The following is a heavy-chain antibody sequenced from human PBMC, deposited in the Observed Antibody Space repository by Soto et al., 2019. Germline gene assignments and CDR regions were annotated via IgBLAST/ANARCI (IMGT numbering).Heavy chain of an antibody. Sequence: QVQLVQSGAEVKKPGSSVKVSCKASGGTFSSYAISWVRQAPGQGLEWMGGIIPIFGTANYAQKFQGRVTITADESTSTAYMELSSLRSEDTAVYYCARSFHAVVPIENYYYYGMNVWGQGTTVTVSS. CDR2: IIPIFGTA. D-gene: IGHD2-15*01. V-gene: IGHV1-69*01. J-gene: IGHJ6*02. CDR3: ARSFHAVVPIENYYYYGMNV. CDR1: GGTFSSYA.